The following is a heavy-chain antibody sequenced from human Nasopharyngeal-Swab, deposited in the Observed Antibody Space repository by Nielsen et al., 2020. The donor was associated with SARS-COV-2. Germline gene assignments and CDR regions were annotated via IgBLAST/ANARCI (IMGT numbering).Heavy chain of an antibody. V-gene: IGHV5-51*01. CDR3: AIGAAVGTLFHGMDV. CDR1: GYRFTDYW. Sequence: GESLKISCATSGYRFTDYWIAWVRQAPGKGLECMGTIFPGDSDTRYSPSFEGRVTISADQSITTAYLHWTSLKASDTAKYYCAIGAAVGTLFHGMDVWGQGTMVTVSS. J-gene: IGHJ6*02. CDR2: IFPGDSDT. D-gene: IGHD1-26*01.